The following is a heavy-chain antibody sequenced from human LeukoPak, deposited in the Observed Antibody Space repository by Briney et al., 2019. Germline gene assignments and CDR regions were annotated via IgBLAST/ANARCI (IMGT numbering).Heavy chain of an antibody. V-gene: IGHV3-23*01. CDR1: GFTFSSYA. D-gene: IGHD6-6*01. CDR3: AKTWYSSSPPLDY. CDR2: ISGSGGST. Sequence: GGSLRLSCATSGFTFSSYAMSWVRQAPGKGLEWVSAISGSGGSTYYADSVKGRFTVSRDNSKNTLYLQMNSLRAEDTAVYYCAKTWYSSSPPLDYWGQGTLVTVSS. J-gene: IGHJ4*02.